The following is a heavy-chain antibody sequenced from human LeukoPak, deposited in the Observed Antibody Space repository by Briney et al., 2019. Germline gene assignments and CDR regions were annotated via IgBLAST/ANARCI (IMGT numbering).Heavy chain of an antibody. V-gene: IGHV1-18*01. CDR3: ARTTHRGADAFDI. CDR1: GYTFTSYD. Sequence: GASVKVSCKASGYTFTSYDINWVRQAPGQGLEWMGWISAYTGNTYYAQKVKGRVTMTTDTSTSTAYMELRSLRSDDTAVYYCARTTHRGADAFDIWGQGTLVSVSS. CDR2: ISAYTGNT. D-gene: IGHD3-10*01. J-gene: IGHJ3*02.